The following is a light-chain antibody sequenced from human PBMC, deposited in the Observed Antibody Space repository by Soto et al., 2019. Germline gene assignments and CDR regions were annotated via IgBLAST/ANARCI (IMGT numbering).Light chain of an antibody. Sequence: DIQMTQSPSSLSASVGDRVTITFLASQDISNYVAWYRQKPGKVPKVLIYTASTLQSGVPSRFSGGGSGTDFTLTISSLQPEDVATYYCLQVNSFPRTFGPGTKVDIK. J-gene: IGKJ1*01. V-gene: IGKV1-27*01. CDR1: QDISNY. CDR3: LQVNSFPRT. CDR2: TAS.